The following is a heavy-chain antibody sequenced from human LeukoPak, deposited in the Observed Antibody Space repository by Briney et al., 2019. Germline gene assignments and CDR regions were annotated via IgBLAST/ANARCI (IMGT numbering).Heavy chain of an antibody. CDR2: IHYSGSP. CDR3: ARRAGTTAGRYFDY. V-gene: IGHV4-39*01. D-gene: IGHD6-13*01. J-gene: IGHJ4*02. CDR1: GGSISSASYY. Sequence: SETLTLTCTVSGGSISSASYYWGWIRQPPGKGLEWIGNIHYSGSPFYNPSLRGRVTISVETSKNQFSVKLNSVTAADPAVYYCARRAGTTAGRYFDYWGQGTLVTVSS.